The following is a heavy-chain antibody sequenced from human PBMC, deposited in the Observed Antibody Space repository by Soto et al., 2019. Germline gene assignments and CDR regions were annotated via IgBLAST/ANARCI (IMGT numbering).Heavy chain of an antibody. CDR2: MNPNSGNT. D-gene: IGHD4-17*01. CDR3: ARWDYGDYARFDY. V-gene: IGHV1-8*01. Sequence: QVQLVQSGAEVKKSGASVKVSCKASGYTFTSHDINWVRQATGPGLEWMGWMNPNSGNTGYAQKFQGRVTMTRNTSISTAYMELSSLRSEDTAVYYCARWDYGDYARFDYWGQGTLVTVSS. CDR1: GYTFTSHD. J-gene: IGHJ4*02.